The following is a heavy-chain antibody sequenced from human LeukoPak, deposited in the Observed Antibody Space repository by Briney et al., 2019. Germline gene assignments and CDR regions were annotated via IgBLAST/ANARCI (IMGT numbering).Heavy chain of an antibody. Sequence: SETLSLTCTVSGGSISSYYWSWIRQPPGKGLEWIGYIYYSGSTNYNPSLKSRVTISVDTSKNQFSLKLSSVTAADTAVYYCARQDYYGMDVWGQGTTVTVSS. CDR2: IYYSGST. J-gene: IGHJ6*02. CDR1: GGSISSYY. V-gene: IGHV4-59*01. CDR3: ARQDYYGMDV.